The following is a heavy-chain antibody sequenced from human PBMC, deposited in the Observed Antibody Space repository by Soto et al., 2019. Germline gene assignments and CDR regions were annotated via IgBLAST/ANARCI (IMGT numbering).Heavy chain of an antibody. D-gene: IGHD5-12*01. Sequence: GGSLRLSCAASGFIFSSYAMSWVRQAPGKGLEWVSAISGSGVTTYYADSVKGRFTISRDNSKNTLYLQMNSLSAEDTAVYYCAQGLAKIENWGQGTRVTVSS. CDR1: GFIFSSYA. V-gene: IGHV3-23*01. CDR2: ISGSGVTT. CDR3: AQGLAKIEN. J-gene: IGHJ4*02.